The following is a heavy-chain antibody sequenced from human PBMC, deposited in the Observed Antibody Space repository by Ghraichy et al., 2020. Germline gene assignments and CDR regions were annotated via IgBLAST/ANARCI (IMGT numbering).Heavy chain of an antibody. J-gene: IGHJ3*01. CDR2: ISGSSSTI. CDR3: ARDPSLIIHDYGEGRAFDA. V-gene: IGHV3-48*01. Sequence: GGSLRLSYAASGFTFSRYSMNWVRQAPGKGLEWVSYISGSSSTIYYADSVKGRFTISRDNAKNLLYLQMNSLRAEDTAVYYCARDPSLIIHDYGEGRAFDAWGQGTLVTVSS. CDR1: GFTFSRYS. D-gene: IGHD4-17*01.